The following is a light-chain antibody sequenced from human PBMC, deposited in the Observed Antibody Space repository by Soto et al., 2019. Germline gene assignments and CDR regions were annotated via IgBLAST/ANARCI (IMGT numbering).Light chain of an antibody. V-gene: IGKV3-15*01. CDR1: QSVSSN. CDR3: QQYGYSRT. CDR2: GAS. J-gene: IGKJ1*01. Sequence: ETVMTQSPATLSVSAGERATLSCRTSQSVSSNLAWYQQKPGQAPRLLIYGASTRAAGIPARFSGSGSATDFTLTISRLVPEDFAVYYCQQYGYSRTFGQGTKVDIK.